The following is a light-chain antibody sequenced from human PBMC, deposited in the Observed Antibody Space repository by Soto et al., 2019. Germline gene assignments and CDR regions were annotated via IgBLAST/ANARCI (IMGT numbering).Light chain of an antibody. CDR3: SSYTTTIRV. CDR1: SSDVGGYNY. Sequence: QSALTQPGSVSGSPGQSITISCTGTSSDVGGYNYVSWYQQHPGKAPKLMIYDVSNRPSGVSIRFSGSKSGNTASLTISGLQAQDEADYYCSSYTTTIRVFGGGTKLTVL. J-gene: IGLJ3*02. V-gene: IGLV2-14*01. CDR2: DVS.